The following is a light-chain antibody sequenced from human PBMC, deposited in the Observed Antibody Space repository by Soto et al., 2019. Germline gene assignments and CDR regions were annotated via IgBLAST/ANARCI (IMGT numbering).Light chain of an antibody. CDR1: SSDVGGYNY. Sequence: QSALTQPASVSGSPGQSITISCTGTSSDVGGYNYVSWYQQHPGKVPKFMIYDVSNRPSGVSNRFSGSKSGNTASLTISGLQAEDEADYYCSSYTTSNTRQIVFGTGTKVTVL. CDR3: SSYTTSNTRQIV. CDR2: DVS. V-gene: IGLV2-14*01. J-gene: IGLJ1*01.